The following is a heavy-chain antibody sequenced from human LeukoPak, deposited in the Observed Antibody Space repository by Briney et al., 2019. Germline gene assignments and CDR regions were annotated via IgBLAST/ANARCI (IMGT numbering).Heavy chain of an antibody. J-gene: IGHJ6*02. CDR2: INHSGST. CDR1: GGSFSGYY. V-gene: IGHV4-34*01. Sequence: SETLSLTCAVYGGSFSGYYWSWIRQPPGKGLEWIGEINHSGSTNYNPSLKSRVTISVDTSENQFSLKLSSVTAADTAVYYCARGTTVTTMYYYYYGMDVWGQGTTVTVSS. CDR3: ARGTTVTTMYYYYYGMDV. D-gene: IGHD4-17*01.